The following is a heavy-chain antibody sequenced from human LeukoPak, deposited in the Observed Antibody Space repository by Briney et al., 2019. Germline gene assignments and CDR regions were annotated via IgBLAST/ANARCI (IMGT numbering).Heavy chain of an antibody. CDR3: ARDTAGIGVDY. V-gene: IGHV3-74*01. J-gene: IGHJ4*02. CDR2: INSDGSAP. D-gene: IGHD3-16*01. CDR1: GFTLSSYW. Sequence: PGGSLRHSCEASGFTLSSYWMHWVRQAPGKGLVWVSRINSDGSAPNYADSVKGRFTISRDNAKNTLYLQMNGLRAEDTAVYHCARDTAGIGVDYWGQGTLVTVSS.